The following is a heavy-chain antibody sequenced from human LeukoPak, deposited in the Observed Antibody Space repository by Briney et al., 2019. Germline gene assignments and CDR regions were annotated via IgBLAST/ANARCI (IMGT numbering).Heavy chain of an antibody. Sequence: GGSLRLSCAASGFTVTSNYMSWVRQAPGKGLEWVSVIYGDGRIHYADSVKGRFTISRDDSKNTLYLQMNSLRAEDTAVYYCARGSGYSYGLAGFFDYWGQGTLVTVSS. D-gene: IGHD5-18*01. J-gene: IGHJ4*02. CDR1: GFTVTSNY. CDR3: ARGSGYSYGLAGFFDY. CDR2: IYGDGRI. V-gene: IGHV3-53*01.